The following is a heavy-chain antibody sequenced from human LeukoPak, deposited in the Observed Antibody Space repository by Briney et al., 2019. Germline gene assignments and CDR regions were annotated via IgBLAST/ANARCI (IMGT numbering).Heavy chain of an antibody. CDR3: ARVLRFGENYYYYGMDV. CDR1: GGTFSSYA. J-gene: IGHJ6*02. D-gene: IGHD3-10*01. Sequence: ASVKVSCKASGGTFSSYAISWVRQAPGQGLEWMGRTIPILGIANYAQKFQGRVTITADKSTSTAYMELSSLRSEDTAVYYCARVLRFGENYYYYGMDVWGQGTTVTVSS. CDR2: TIPILGIA. V-gene: IGHV1-69*04.